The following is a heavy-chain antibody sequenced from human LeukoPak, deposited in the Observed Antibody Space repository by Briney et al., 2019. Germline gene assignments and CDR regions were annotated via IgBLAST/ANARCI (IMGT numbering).Heavy chain of an antibody. CDR1: GGSFSGYY. J-gene: IGHJ5*01. CDR3: ARGMDSNFWYIGWFDS. Sequence: SETLSLTCAVYGGSFSGYYWSWIRQPPGKGLEWIGEINHSGSTNYNPSLKSRVTMSVDTSKNEFSLKLSSVTAADTAVYYCARGMDSNFWYIGWFDSWGHGTLVTVSS. CDR2: INHSGST. V-gene: IGHV4-34*01. D-gene: IGHD1-26*01.